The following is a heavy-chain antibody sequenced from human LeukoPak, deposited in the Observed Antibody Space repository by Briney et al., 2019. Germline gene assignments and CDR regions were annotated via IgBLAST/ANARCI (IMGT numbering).Heavy chain of an antibody. D-gene: IGHD6-13*01. CDR3: ARVCCGCSSSWYNWFDP. CDR1: GGSISSSNW. Sequence: SGTLSLTCAVSGGSISSSNWWSWVRQPPGKGLEWIGEINHSGSTNYNPSLKSRVTISVDTSKNQFSLKLSSVTAADTAVYYCARVCCGCSSSWYNWFDPWGQGTLVTVSS. V-gene: IGHV4-4*02. CDR2: INHSGST. J-gene: IGHJ5*02.